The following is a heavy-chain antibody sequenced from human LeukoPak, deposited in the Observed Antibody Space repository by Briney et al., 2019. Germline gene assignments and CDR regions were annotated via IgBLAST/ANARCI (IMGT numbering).Heavy chain of an antibody. V-gene: IGHV4-34*01. CDR2: INHSGST. CDR1: GGSFSGYY. D-gene: IGHD3-10*01. CDR3: ARKEYYGSGSIDC. J-gene: IGHJ4*02. Sequence: PSETLSLTCAVYGGSFSGYYWSWIRQPPGKGLEWIGEINHSGSTNYNPSLKSRVTISVDTSKNQFSLKLSSVTAADTAVYYCARKEYYGSGSIDCWGQGTLVTVSS.